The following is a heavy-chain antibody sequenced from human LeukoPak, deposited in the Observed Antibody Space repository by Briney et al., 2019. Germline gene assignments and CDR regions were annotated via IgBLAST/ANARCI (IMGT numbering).Heavy chain of an antibody. D-gene: IGHD3-22*01. V-gene: IGHV4-30-4*01. Sequence: SETLSLTCTVSGVSISSGDYYWSWIRQPPGMGLEWIGYIYYSGSTYYNPSLKSRVIISVDMSKNQFSLKLSSVTAADTAVYYCARGDSRSGWLDPWGQGTLVTVSS. CDR3: ARGDSRSGWLDP. CDR2: IYYSGST. CDR1: GVSISSGDYY. J-gene: IGHJ5*02.